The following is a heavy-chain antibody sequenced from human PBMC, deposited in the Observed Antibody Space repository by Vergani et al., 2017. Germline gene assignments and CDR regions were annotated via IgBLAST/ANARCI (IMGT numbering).Heavy chain of an antibody. D-gene: IGHD3-10*01. CDR1: GGSISSYY. Sequence: QVQLQESGPGLVKPSETLSLTCTVSGGSISSYYWSWIRQPPGKGLEWIGYIYYSGSTNYNPSLKSRVTISVDTSKNQFSLKLSSVTAAGTAVYYCARSMVRATNWFDPWGQGTLVTVSS. CDR2: IYYSGST. CDR3: ARSMVRATNWFDP. J-gene: IGHJ5*02. V-gene: IGHV4-59*01.